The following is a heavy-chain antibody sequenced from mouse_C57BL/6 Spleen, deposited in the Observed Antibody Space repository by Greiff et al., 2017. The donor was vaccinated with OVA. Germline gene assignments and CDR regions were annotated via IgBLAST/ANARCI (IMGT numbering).Heavy chain of an antibody. J-gene: IGHJ4*01. Sequence: VQLQQPGAELVKPGASVKLSCKASGYTFTSYWMHWVKQRPGQGLEWIGMIHPNSGSTNYNEKFKSKATLTVDKSSSTAYMQLSSLTSEDSAVYYCAREAQATSYAMDYWGQGTSVTVSS. CDR2: IHPNSGST. D-gene: IGHD3-2*02. V-gene: IGHV1-64*01. CDR1: GYTFTSYW. CDR3: AREAQATSYAMDY.